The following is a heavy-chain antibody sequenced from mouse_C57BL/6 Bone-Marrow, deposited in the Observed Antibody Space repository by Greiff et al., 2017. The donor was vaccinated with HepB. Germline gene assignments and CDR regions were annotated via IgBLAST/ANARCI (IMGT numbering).Heavy chain of an antibody. Sequence: VQLKESGGGLVQPGGSLKLSCAASGIDFSRYWMSWVRRAPGKGLEWIGEINPDSSTINYAPSLKDKFIISRDNAKNTLYLQMSKVRSEDTALYYCARTSYYSNYEDAMDYWGQGTSVTVSS. V-gene: IGHV4-1*01. D-gene: IGHD2-5*01. CDR2: INPDSSTI. CDR1: GIDFSRYW. J-gene: IGHJ4*01. CDR3: ARTSYYSNYEDAMDY.